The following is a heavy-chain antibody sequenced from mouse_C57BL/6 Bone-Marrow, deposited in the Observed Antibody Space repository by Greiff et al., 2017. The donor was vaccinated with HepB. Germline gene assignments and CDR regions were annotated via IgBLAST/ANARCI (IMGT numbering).Heavy chain of an antibody. V-gene: IGHV3-6*01. CDR3: ARELTDYYDY. CDR1: GYSITSGYY. J-gene: IGHJ2*01. Sequence: VQLKESGPGLVKPSQSLSLTCSVTGYSITSGYYWNWIRQFPGNKLEWMGYISYDGSNNYNPSLKNRISITRDTSKNQFFLKLNSVTTEDTATYYCARELTDYYDYWGQGTTLTVSS. CDR2: ISYDGSN.